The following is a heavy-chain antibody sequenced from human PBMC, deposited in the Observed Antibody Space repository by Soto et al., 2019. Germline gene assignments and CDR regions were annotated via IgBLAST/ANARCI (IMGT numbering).Heavy chain of an antibody. CDR2: IVPSLDTT. CDR3: ARWPQPRYTADPYAVDG. J-gene: IGHJ6*02. V-gene: IGHV1-69*11. Sequence: QVHLVQSGTEVKKPGSSVKVSCKASGGTFSSSGFSWVRQAPGQGLEWMGMIVPSLDTTNYAQKFQARVTITADEFTSTAYMELRSLSSEDTAVYYCARWPQPRYTADPYAVDGWGQGTRVIVSS. CDR1: GGTFSSSG. D-gene: IGHD3-16*02.